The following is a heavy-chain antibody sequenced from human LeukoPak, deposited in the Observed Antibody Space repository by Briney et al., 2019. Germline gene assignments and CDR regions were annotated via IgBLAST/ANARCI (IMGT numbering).Heavy chain of an antibody. Sequence: SETLSLTCTVSGGSISSYYWSWIREPPGKGLEWIGYMYYSGSTKYNPSLKSRVTISIETSKNQISLRLNSVTAADTAMYYCAKSGGYGLIDYWGQGTLVTVSS. J-gene: IGHJ4*02. CDR1: GGSISSYY. D-gene: IGHD1-26*01. V-gene: IGHV4-59*08. CDR3: AKSGGYGLIDY. CDR2: MYYSGST.